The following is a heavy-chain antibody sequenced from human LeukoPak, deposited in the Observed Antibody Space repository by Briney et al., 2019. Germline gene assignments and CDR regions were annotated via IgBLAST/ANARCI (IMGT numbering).Heavy chain of an antibody. Sequence: GGSLRLSCVASGISFRNYAMSWVRQAPARGPEWVSSLRGNDETFYADSVKGRFTLSRDDSRNTVYLQLNNLRVEDTAIYYCARASWVTDPDAVRWGQGTQVTVSS. V-gene: IGHV3-23*01. CDR1: GISFRNYA. D-gene: IGHD5-18*01. CDR3: ARASWVTDPDAVR. CDR2: LRGNDET. J-gene: IGHJ4*02.